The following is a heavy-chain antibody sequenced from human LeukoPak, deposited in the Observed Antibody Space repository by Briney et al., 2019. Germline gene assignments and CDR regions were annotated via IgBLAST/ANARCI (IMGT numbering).Heavy chain of an antibody. V-gene: IGHV4-39*01. Sequence: SETLSLTCTVSGGSISTSNYYWGWIRQPPGKGLEWIGNIFYSGSTYYSPSLKSRVTISLDTSRNQFSLKLTSVTAADTAVYYCARSLSGTFDIWGQGTMVTVSS. J-gene: IGHJ3*02. CDR2: IFYSGST. CDR3: ARSLSGTFDI. CDR1: GGSISTSNYY. D-gene: IGHD1-20*01.